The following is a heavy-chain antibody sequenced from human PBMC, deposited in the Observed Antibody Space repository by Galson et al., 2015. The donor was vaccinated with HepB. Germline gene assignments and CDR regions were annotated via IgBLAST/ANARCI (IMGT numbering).Heavy chain of an antibody. J-gene: IGHJ6*03. CDR2: INPNSGGT. CDR1: GYTFTGYY. D-gene: IGHD6-13*01. CDR3: ARGLKGGYSSSWYYMDV. Sequence: SVKVSCKASGYTFTGYYMHWVRQAPGQGLEWMGWINPNSGGTNYAQKFQGRVTMTRDTSISTAYMELSRLRSDDTAVYYCARGLKGGYSSSWYYMDVWGKGTTVTVSS. V-gene: IGHV1-2*02.